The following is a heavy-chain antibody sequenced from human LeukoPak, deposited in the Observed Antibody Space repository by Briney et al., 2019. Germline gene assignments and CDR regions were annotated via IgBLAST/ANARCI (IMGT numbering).Heavy chain of an antibody. V-gene: IGHV3-48*04. D-gene: IGHD3-22*01. CDR3: ASSSGLRYFDY. CDR1: GFTFSSYS. Sequence: GGSPRLSCAASGFTFSSYSMNWVRQAPGKGLEWVSYISSSSTAIYYADSVKGRFTISRDNAKNSLYLQMNSLRAEDTAVYYCASSSGLRYFDYWGQGTLVTVSS. J-gene: IGHJ4*02. CDR2: ISSSSTAI.